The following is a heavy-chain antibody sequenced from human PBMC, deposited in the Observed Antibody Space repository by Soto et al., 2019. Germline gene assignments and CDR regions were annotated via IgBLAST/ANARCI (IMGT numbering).Heavy chain of an antibody. CDR3: ARDLWRSSSGYFGDYYYGMDV. CDR1: GGSISSGDYY. CDR2: IYYSGST. J-gene: IGHJ6*02. Sequence: SETLSLTCTVSGGSISSGDYYWSWIRQPPGKGLEWIGYIYYSGSTYYNPSLKSRVTISVDTSKNQFSLKLSSVTAADTAVYYCARDLWRSSSGYFGDYYYGMDVWGQGNTVTVSS. D-gene: IGHD6-13*01. V-gene: IGHV4-30-4*01.